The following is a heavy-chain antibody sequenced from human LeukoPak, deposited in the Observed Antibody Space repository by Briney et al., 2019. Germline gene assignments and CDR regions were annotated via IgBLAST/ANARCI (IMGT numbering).Heavy chain of an antibody. CDR1: GGSFSGYY. V-gene: IGHV4-34*01. CDR2: INHSGST. D-gene: IGHD2-2*01. Sequence: SETLSLTCAVYGGSFSGYYWSWIRQPPGKGLEWIGEINHSGSTNYNPSLKSRVTISVDTSKNQFSLKLSAVTAADTAVYYCAREYCSSTSCYFDYWGQGALVTVSS. J-gene: IGHJ4*02. CDR3: AREYCSSTSCYFDY.